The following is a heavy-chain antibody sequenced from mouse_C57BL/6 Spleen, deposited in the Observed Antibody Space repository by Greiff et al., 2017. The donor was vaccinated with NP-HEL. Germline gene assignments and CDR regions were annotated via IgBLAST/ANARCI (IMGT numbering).Heavy chain of an antibody. J-gene: IGHJ3*01. CDR1: GYSITSGYY. D-gene: IGHD3-3*01. V-gene: IGHV3-6*01. CDR2: ISYDGSN. CDR3: ARDGPRAFAY. Sequence: EVKLQQSGPGLVKPSQSLSLTCSVTGYSITSGYYWNWIRQFPGNKLEWMGYISYDGSNNYNPSLKNRISITRDTSKNQFFLKLNSVTTEDTATYYCARDGPRAFAYWGQGTLVTVSA.